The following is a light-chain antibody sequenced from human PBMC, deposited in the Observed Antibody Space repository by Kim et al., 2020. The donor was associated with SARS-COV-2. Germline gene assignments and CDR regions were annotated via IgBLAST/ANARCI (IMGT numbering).Light chain of an antibody. CDR2: GTS. CDR3: QQYGGSPPLT. V-gene: IGKV3-20*01. Sequence: PGARAPLSCRASQSVSRPYLAWYQQKPGQAPRLLIYGTSSRATGIPDRFSGSGSGTDFTLTISRLEPEDFAVYYCQQYGGSPPLTFGGGTKVDIK. CDR1: QSVSRPY. J-gene: IGKJ4*01.